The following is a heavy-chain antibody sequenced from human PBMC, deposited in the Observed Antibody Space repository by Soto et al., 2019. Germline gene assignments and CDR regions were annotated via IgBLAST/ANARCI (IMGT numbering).Heavy chain of an antibody. CDR2: ISNEGGT. CDR1: GFALSNHW. Sequence: GGSLRLSCAASGFALSNHWMHWVRQAPGKGLVWVSRISNEGGTSYADSVKGRFTISRDNAKNTLYLQMDSLRAEDTAVYYCATIFDYWGQGALVTVSS. J-gene: IGHJ4*02. V-gene: IGHV3-74*01. CDR3: ATIFDY.